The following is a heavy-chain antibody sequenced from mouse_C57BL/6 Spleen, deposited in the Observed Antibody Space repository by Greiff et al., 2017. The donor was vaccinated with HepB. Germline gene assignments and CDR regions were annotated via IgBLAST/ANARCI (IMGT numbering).Heavy chain of an antibody. D-gene: IGHD2-5*01. CDR2: IDPEDGET. CDR1: GFNIKDYY. CDR3: ASPYYSNFFGY. J-gene: IGHJ2*01. V-gene: IGHV14-2*01. Sequence: EVQLQQSGAELVKPGASVKLSCTASGFNIKDYYMHWVKQRTEQGLEWIGRIDPEDGETKYAPKFQGKATITADTSSNTAYLQLSSLTSEDTAVYYCASPYYSNFFGYWGQGTTLTVSS.